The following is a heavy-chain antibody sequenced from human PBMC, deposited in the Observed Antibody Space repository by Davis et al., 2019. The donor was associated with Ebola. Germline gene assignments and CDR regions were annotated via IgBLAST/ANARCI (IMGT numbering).Heavy chain of an antibody. CDR3: ARELAIPNYYGMDV. CDR1: GFTFSSYW. V-gene: IGHV3-7*01. Sequence: GESLKISCAASGFTFSSYWMSWVRQAPGKGLEWVANIKQDGSEKYYVDSVKGRFTISRDNAKNSLYLQMNSLRAEDTAVYYCARELAIPNYYGMDVWGQGTTVTVSS. CDR2: IKQDGSEK. D-gene: IGHD2-21*01. J-gene: IGHJ6*02.